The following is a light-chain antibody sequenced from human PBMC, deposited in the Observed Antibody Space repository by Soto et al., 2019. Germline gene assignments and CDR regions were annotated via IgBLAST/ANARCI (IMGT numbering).Light chain of an antibody. V-gene: IGKV3-15*01. CDR2: DGS. Sequence: EIVMTQSPATLSVSPGGRATLSCRASQSVSSNLAWYQQKVGQAPRLLIYDGSTRATGIPARFSGSGSGTEFTLTISSLQSEDFAVYYCQQYNNWPPLTFGGGTAVEIK. J-gene: IGKJ4*01. CDR1: QSVSSN. CDR3: QQYNNWPPLT.